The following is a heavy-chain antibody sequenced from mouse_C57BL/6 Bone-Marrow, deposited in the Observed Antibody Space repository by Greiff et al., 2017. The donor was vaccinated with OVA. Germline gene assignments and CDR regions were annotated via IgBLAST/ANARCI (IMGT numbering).Heavy chain of an antibody. J-gene: IGHJ1*03. CDR3: ARSPQYWYFDV. CDR2: IYPRSGNT. V-gene: IGHV1-81*01. Sequence: QVQLQQSGAELARPGASVKLSCKASGYNFTSYGISWVKQRTGQGLEWIGEIYPRSGNTYYNEKFKGKATLTADKSSSTAYMELRSLTSEDSAVYFCARSPQYWYFDVWGTGTTVTVSS. CDR1: GYNFTSYG.